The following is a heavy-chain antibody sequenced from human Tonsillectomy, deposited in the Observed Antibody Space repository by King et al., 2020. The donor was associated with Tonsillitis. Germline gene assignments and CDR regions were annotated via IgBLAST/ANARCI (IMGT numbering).Heavy chain of an antibody. V-gene: IGHV1-18*01. CDR1: GYTFTSYG. CDR3: ARDMWNLHMDV. J-gene: IGHJ6*03. CDR2: ISAYNGDT. D-gene: IGHD1-7*01. Sequence: QLVQSGAEVKKPGASVKVSCKASGYTFTSYGISWVRQAPGQGLEWMGWISAYNGDTNYEQKLQDRVTMTTDTPTSTAYKEVRSLRSDDTAVYYCARDMWNLHMDVWGKGTTVTVSS.